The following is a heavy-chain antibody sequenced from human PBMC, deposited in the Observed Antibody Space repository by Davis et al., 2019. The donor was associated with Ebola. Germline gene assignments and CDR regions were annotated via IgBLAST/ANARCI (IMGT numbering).Heavy chain of an antibody. D-gene: IGHD3-10*01. CDR1: GFTFYRYE. V-gene: IGHV4-34*01. CDR3: ARLGSYGQYHYFDS. CDR2: INHSGST. Sequence: ESLKISCAASGFTFYRYEMNWVRQAPGKGLEWIGKINHSGSTNYNPSLKSRVTISVDTSKNQFSLKLSSVTAADTAVYYCARLGSYGQYHYFDSWGQGTLVTVSS. J-gene: IGHJ4*02.